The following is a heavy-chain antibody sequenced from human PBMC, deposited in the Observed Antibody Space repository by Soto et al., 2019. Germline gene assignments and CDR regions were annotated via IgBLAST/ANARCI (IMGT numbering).Heavy chain of an antibody. D-gene: IGHD3-22*01. CDR2: IYYSGST. J-gene: IGHJ5*02. V-gene: IGHV4-31*03. Sequence: KTSETLSLTCTFSGGSISSGGYYWSWIRQHPGKCLEWIGYIYYSGSTYYNPSLKSRVTISVDTSKNQFSLKLSYVTAADTAVYDCASRHYYDSSGPRRDWFDPWGQGTLVTVSS. CDR3: ASRHYYDSSGPRRDWFDP. CDR1: GGSISSGGYY.